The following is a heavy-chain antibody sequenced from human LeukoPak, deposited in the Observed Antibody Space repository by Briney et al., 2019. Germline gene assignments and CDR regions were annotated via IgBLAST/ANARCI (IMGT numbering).Heavy chain of an antibody. Sequence: SVKVSCKASGGTFSSYAISWVRQAPGQGLEWMGGIITIFGTANYAQKFQGRVTITADESTSTAYMELSSLRSEDTAVYYCARDRRYVVVVAAATPHYAFDIWGQGTMVTVSS. CDR3: ARDRRYVVVVAAATPHYAFDI. J-gene: IGHJ3*02. CDR2: IITIFGTA. CDR1: GGTFSSYA. V-gene: IGHV1-69*13. D-gene: IGHD2-15*01.